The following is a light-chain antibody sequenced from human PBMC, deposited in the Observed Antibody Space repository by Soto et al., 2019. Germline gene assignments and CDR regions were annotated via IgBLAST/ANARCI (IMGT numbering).Light chain of an antibody. CDR2: EGS. CDR3: CSYAGSSTWV. Sequence: QSALTQPASVSGSPGQSITISCTGTSSDVGSYNLVSWYQQHPGKAPKLMIYEGSKRPSGVSNRFSGSKSGNTASLTISGXXXXXXXDYYCCSYAGSSTWVFGGGTKVTV. J-gene: IGLJ3*02. CDR1: SSDVGSYNL. V-gene: IGLV2-23*01.